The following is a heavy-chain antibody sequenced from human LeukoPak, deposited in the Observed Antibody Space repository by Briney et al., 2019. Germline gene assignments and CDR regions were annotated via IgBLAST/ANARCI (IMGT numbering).Heavy chain of an antibody. CDR1: GFSLSTSGLC. D-gene: IGHD6-13*01. CDR2: IDWDDDK. CDR3: ARIAYSSSFQYFDY. V-gene: IGHV2-70*11. Sequence: SGPALVKPTQTLTLTCTFSGFSLSTSGLCVSWIRQPPGKALEWLARIDWDDDKYYSTSLKTRLTISKDTSKNQVVLIVTNMDPVDTATYYCARIAYSSSFQYFDYWGQGTLVTVSS. J-gene: IGHJ4*02.